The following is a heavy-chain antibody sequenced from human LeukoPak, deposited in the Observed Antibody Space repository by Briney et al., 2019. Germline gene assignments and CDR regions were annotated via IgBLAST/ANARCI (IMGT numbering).Heavy chain of an antibody. CDR2: IYYSGST. V-gene: IGHV4-30-4*01. Sequence: SQTLSLTCTVSAGSISSGDYYWSWIRQPPGKGLEWIGYIYYSGSTYYNPSLKSRVTISVDTSKNQFSLKLSSVTAADTAVYYCARWPRSRDYFDYWGQGTLVTVSS. D-gene: IGHD5-12*01. CDR3: ARWPRSRDYFDY. J-gene: IGHJ4*02. CDR1: AGSISSGDYY.